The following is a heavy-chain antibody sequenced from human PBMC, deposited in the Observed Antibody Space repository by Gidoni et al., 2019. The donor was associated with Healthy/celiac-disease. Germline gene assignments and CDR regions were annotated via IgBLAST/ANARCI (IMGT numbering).Heavy chain of an antibody. Sequence: QVQLVESGGGVVQPGRSLRLSCAASGFTFSRYGMHWVRQAPGKGLEWVAVISYDGSNKYYADSVKGRFTISRDNSKNTLYLQMNSLRAEDTAVYYCAKGSDTVTTTLYFDYWGQGTLVTVSS. V-gene: IGHV3-30*18. CDR2: ISYDGSNK. CDR3: AKGSDTVTTTLYFDY. CDR1: GFTFSRYG. J-gene: IGHJ4*02. D-gene: IGHD4-17*01.